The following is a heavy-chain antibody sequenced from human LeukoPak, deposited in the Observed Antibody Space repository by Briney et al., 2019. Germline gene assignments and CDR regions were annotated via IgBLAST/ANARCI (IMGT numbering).Heavy chain of an antibody. CDR1: GGTFSSYA. Sequence: SVTVSCKASGGTFSSYAISWVRQAPGQGLEWMGRIIPILGIANYAQKFQGRVTITADKSTSTAYMELSSLRSEDTAVYYCARDVYDILTGYYYYYGMDVWGQGTTVTVSS. D-gene: IGHD3-9*01. V-gene: IGHV1-69*04. CDR2: IIPILGIA. CDR3: ARDVYDILTGYYYYYGMDV. J-gene: IGHJ6*02.